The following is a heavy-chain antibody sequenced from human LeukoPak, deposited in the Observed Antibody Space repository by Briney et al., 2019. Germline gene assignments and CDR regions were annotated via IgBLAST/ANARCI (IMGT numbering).Heavy chain of an antibody. Sequence: ASVKVSCKASGYTFTGYDINWVRQATGQGLEWMGWMNPNSGNTGYAQKFQGRVTMTRNTSISTAYMELSSLRSEDTAVYYCARGSPLVRYQNYWGQGTLVTVSS. CDR2: MNPNSGNT. CDR3: ARGSPLVRYQNY. V-gene: IGHV1-8*01. J-gene: IGHJ4*02. D-gene: IGHD6-6*01. CDR1: GYTFTGYD.